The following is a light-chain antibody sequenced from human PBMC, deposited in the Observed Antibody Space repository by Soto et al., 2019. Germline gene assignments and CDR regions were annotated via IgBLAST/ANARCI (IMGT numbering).Light chain of an antibody. CDR3: CSYAGSLTVL. J-gene: IGLJ2*01. V-gene: IGLV2-11*01. CDR2: DVS. Sequence: QSVLTQPRSVSGSPGQSVTISCTGTSGDVGGYNYVSWYQHHPGKAPKLMIYDVSKRPSGVPDRFSGSKSGNTASLTISGLQAEDEADYSCCSYAGSLTVLFGGGTKLTVL. CDR1: SGDVGGYNY.